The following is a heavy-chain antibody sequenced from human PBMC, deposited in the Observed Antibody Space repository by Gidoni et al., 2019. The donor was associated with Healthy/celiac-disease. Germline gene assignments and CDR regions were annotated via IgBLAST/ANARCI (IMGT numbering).Heavy chain of an antibody. CDR1: GFTFSSYA. V-gene: IGHV3-30*04. J-gene: IGHJ4*02. Sequence: QVQLVESGGGVVQPGRSLRLSCAASGFTFSSYAMHWVRQAPVKGLEWVAVISYDGSNKYYADSVKGRFTISRDNSKNTLYLQMNSLRAEDTAVYYCARGALKWELRTGFAYWGQGTLVTVSS. CDR2: ISYDGSNK. CDR3: ARGALKWELRTGFAY. D-gene: IGHD1-26*01.